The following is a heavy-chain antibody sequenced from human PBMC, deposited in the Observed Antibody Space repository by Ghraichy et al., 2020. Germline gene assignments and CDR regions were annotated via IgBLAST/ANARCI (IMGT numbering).Heavy chain of an antibody. CDR3: AKDSNYDTSGSYAY. CDR2: LSGSGSNT. J-gene: IGHJ4*02. Sequence: GESLNISCAASGFIFSTYAMSWVRQAPGKGLEWVSGLSGSGSNTYYADSVKGRVTISRDNSKTTLYLQMNSLRAEDTAVYYCAKDSNYDTSGSYAYWGQGTLVTVSS. CDR1: GFIFSTYA. V-gene: IGHV3-23*01. D-gene: IGHD3-22*01.